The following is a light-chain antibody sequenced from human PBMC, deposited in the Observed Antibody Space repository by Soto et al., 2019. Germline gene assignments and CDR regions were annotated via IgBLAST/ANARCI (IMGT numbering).Light chain of an antibody. CDR1: QSVSTK. CDR2: GAS. Sequence: EIVMTQSPVTLSVSPGERGTLSCRASQSVSTKLLWFQQKPGQAPRLLIYGASTRATGIPTRFSGGGSGTEFSLTISSLQSEDSAAYYCLQYNNWPYTFGQGTRV. CDR3: LQYNNWPYT. J-gene: IGKJ2*01. V-gene: IGKV3-15*01.